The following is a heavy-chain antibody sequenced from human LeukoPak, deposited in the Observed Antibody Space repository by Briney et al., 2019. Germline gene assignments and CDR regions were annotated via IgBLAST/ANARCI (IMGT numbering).Heavy chain of an antibody. D-gene: IGHD5-24*01. J-gene: IGHJ6*02. V-gene: IGHV3-23*01. CDR2: ISGSGGST. CDR1: GFTFSSYA. CDR3: AKWNGDGYNWYYYYGMDV. Sequence: GGSLRLSCAASGFTFSSYAMSWVRQAPGKGLEWVSAISGSGGSTYYADSVKGRLTISRDNSKNTLYLQMNSLRAEDTAVYYCAKWNGDGYNWYYYYGMDVWGQGTTVTVSS.